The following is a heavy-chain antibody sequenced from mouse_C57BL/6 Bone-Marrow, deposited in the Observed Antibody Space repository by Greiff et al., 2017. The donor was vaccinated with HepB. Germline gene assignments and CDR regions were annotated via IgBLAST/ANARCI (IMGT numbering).Heavy chain of an antibody. V-gene: IGHV2-2*01. CDR3: ASYYDYAWFAN. D-gene: IGHD2-4*01. CDR1: GFSLTSYG. J-gene: IGHJ3*01. CDR2: IWSGGST. Sequence: QVQLKESGPGLVQPSQSLSITCTVSGFSLTSYGLHWVRQSPGKGLEWLGVIWSGGSTDYNAAFISRLSISNDNSQSQVFFKMTSLQADDTAIYYCASYYDYAWFANWGQGTLVTVSA.